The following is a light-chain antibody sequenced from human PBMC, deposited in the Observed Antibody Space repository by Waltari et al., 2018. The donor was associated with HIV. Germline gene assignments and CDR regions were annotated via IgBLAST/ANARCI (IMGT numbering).Light chain of an antibody. CDR1: QGVGSS. CDR3: QQLKTYPVT. Sequence: IQLTQSPSFLSASVGDRVRITCRATQGVGSSLAWYQKKPGKAPKLLIYAVSVLQSGVPSRFSGSGSGTEFTLTISGLQPEDLATYYCQQLKTYPVTFGGGTKVDSK. J-gene: IGKJ4*01. V-gene: IGKV1-9*01. CDR2: AVS.